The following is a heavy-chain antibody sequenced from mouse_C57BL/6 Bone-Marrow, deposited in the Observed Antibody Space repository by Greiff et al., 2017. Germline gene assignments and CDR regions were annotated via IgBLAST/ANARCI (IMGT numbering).Heavy chain of an antibody. CDR3: ARLDFDGSSGDWCFDV. D-gene: IGHD1-1*01. Sequence: VQLLESGPELVKPGASVKLSCKASGYTFTSYDINWVKQRPGQGLEWIGWIYPRGGSTKYNEKFKGKATLTVDTSSSPAYMELHSLTSEDSAVYVCARLDFDGSSGDWCFDVWGTGTTVTVSS. V-gene: IGHV1-85*01. CDR2: IYPRGGST. CDR1: GYTFTSYD. J-gene: IGHJ1*03.